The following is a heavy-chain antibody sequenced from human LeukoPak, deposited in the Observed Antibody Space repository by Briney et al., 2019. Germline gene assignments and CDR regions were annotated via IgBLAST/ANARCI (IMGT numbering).Heavy chain of an antibody. CDR2: INSGGST. V-gene: IGHV3-66*01. CDR3: ARDATMVRGIIGALDI. D-gene: IGHD3-10*01. CDR1: GFTVSSNY. Sequence: GGSLRLSCAASGFTVSSNYMRWVRQAPGKGLEWVSVINSGGSTYYADSVKGRFTISRDTSENTLYLQTDSLRADDTAVYYCARDATMVRGIIGALDIWGQGTMVTVSS. J-gene: IGHJ3*02.